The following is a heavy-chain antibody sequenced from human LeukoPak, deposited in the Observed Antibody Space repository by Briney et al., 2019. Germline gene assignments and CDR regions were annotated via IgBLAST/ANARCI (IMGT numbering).Heavy chain of an antibody. D-gene: IGHD2-15*01. V-gene: IGHV3-20*01. Sequence: PGGSLRLSCAASGFTFDDYGMSWVRQAPGKGLEWVSDINWNGGSTGYADSVKGRFTISRDNAKNSLYLQMNSLRAEDTALYHCARMGCSGGSCYGPGYYYGMDVWGQGTTVTVSS. CDR2: INWNGGST. CDR1: GFTFDDYG. CDR3: ARMGCSGGSCYGPGYYYGMDV. J-gene: IGHJ6*02.